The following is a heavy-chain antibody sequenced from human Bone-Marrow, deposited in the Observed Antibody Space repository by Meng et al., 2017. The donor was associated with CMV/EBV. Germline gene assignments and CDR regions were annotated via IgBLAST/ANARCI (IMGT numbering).Heavy chain of an antibody. D-gene: IGHD2-2*02. V-gene: IGHV1-2*02. Sequence: YTFTDSYMHWVRQEPGQGLEWIRFINVNTGDTNPAQKLQGRVTMTRDTSISTAYMDLGRLSSDDTAVYYCVREGYYCSTNNCYKSFDYWGQGTLVTVSS. CDR1: YTFTDSY. CDR3: VREGYYCSTNNCYKSFDY. J-gene: IGHJ4*02. CDR2: INVNTGDT.